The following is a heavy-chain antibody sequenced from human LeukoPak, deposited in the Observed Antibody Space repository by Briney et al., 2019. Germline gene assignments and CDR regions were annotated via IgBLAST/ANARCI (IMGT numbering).Heavy chain of an antibody. Sequence: SQTLSLTCAISGDSVSSNSAAWNWIRQSPSRGLEWLGRTYYRSKWYNDYAVSVKSRITINPDTSKNQFSLQLSSVTAADTAVYYCAIEGPTTGTTFNWFDPWGQGTLVTVSS. CDR3: AIEGPTTGTTFNWFDP. V-gene: IGHV6-1*01. D-gene: IGHD4-11*01. CDR1: GDSVSSNSAA. J-gene: IGHJ5*02. CDR2: TYYRSKWYN.